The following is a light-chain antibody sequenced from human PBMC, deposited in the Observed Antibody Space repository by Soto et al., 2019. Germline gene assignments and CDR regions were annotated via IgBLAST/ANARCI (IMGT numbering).Light chain of an antibody. CDR2: GAS. CDR1: QSVSSNY. V-gene: IGKV3-20*01. Sequence: IVLTQSPGPLSLSPGERATPSCRASQSVSSNYLAWYQQKPGQAPRLLIYGASSRATGIPDRFSGSGSGTDCTLTIRRLEPEDVTVYYCQQYNNWPRTLGQGTKVDIK. CDR3: QQYNNWPRT. J-gene: IGKJ1*01.